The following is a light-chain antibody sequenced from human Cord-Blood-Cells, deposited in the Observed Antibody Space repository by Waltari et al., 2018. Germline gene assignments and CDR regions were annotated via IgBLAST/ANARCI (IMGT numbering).Light chain of an antibody. CDR2: DVS. V-gene: IGLV2-14*03. CDR1: SSDVGGYNY. CDR3: SSYTSSSTE. Sequence: QSALTQPASASGSPGQSITISCTGTSSDVGGYNYASWYQQHPGKAPKLMIYDVSNRPSGVSNRFSGSKSGNTASLTISGLQAEDEADYYCSSYTSSSTEFGGGTKLTVL. J-gene: IGLJ3*02.